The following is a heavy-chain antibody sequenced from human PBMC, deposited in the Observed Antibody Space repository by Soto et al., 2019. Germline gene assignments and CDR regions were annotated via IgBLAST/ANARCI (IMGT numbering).Heavy chain of an antibody. J-gene: IGHJ4*02. CDR3: ARGTSWDVDH. Sequence: EVQVVESGGGLVQPGGSLRLSCAASGFNLSSYWMHWVRQAPGKGLVWVSRINYDGSSISYADSVKGRFTISRDNAKNSLYLQLNSLRAEDTAVYYCARGTSWDVDHWGQGTLVTVSS. D-gene: IGHD1-26*01. CDR2: INYDGSSI. CDR1: GFNLSSYW. V-gene: IGHV3-74*01.